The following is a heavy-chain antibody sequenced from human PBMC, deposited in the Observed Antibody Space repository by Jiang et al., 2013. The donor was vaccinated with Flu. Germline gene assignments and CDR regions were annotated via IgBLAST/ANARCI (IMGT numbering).Heavy chain of an antibody. J-gene: IGHJ4*02. CDR3: ARQGSRYGGNFDY. Sequence: PGLVKPSETLSLTCTVSGGSISSNYWSWIRQPPGKGLEWIGYIYYSGSTNYSPSLKSRLTISVDTSKNQFSLKLRSVTAADTAMYYCARQGSRYGGNFDYWGQGTLVTVSS. V-gene: IGHV4-59*08. D-gene: IGHD6-13*01. CDR2: IYYSGST. CDR1: GGSISSNY.